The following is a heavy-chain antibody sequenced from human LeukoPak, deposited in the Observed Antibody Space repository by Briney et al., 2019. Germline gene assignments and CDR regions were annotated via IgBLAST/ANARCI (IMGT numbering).Heavy chain of an antibody. CDR1: GFTFKSYA. CDR2: INTNGADT. J-gene: IGHJ4*02. V-gene: IGHV3-64*05. CDR3: VKGLDYSSSQMDS. Sequence: GGSLRLSCSASGFTFKSYAMHWVRQAPGKGLEYVSSINTNGADTYYADSVKGRFTISRDNSRNTVYVQMNSLTPEDTAVYYCVKGLDYSSSQMDSWGQGTLVTVSS. D-gene: IGHD6-6*01.